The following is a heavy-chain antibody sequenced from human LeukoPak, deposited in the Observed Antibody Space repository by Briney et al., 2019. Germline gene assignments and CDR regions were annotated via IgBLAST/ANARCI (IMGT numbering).Heavy chain of an antibody. J-gene: IGHJ4*02. V-gene: IGHV3-30-3*01. CDR2: ISYDGSNK. CDR3: AREGGRFYGDYGLDY. Sequence: GGSLRLSCAASGFTFSSYAMHWVRQAPGKGLEWVAVISYDGSNKYYADSVKGRFTISRDNSKNTLYLQMNSLRAEDTAVYYCAREGGRFYGDYGLDYWGQGTLVTVSS. D-gene: IGHD4-17*01. CDR1: GFTFSSYA.